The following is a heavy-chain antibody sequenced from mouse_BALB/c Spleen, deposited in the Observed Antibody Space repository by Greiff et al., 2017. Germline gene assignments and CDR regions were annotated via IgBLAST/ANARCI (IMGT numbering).Heavy chain of an antibody. CDR1: GYSFTGYN. D-gene: IGHD2-4*01. Sequence: VHVKQSGPELEKPGASVKISCKASGYSFTGYNMNWVKQSNGKSLEWIGNIDPYYGGTSYNQKFKGKATLTVDKSSSTAYMQLKSLTSEDSAVYYCARGERSTMITTRAMDYWGQGTSVTVSS. CDR2: IDPYYGGT. V-gene: IGHV1-39*01. CDR3: ARGERSTMITTRAMDY. J-gene: IGHJ4*01.